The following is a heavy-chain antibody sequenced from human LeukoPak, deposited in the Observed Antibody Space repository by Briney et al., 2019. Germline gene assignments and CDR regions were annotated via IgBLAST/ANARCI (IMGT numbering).Heavy chain of an antibody. V-gene: IGHV4-59*02. Sequence: SETLSLTCTVSGASVSSSYWSWIRQPPGKGLEWIGYIHYSGSTNYNPSLKSRVTMSVGTSKNQFSLNLNSVTAADTAMYYCARAYSIAAVFDYWGQGTLVTVSS. CDR3: ARAYSIAAVFDY. J-gene: IGHJ4*02. CDR2: IHYSGST. CDR1: GASVSSSY. D-gene: IGHD6-13*01.